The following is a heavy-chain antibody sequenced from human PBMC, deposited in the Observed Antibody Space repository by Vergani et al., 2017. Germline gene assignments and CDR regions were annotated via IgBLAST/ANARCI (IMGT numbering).Heavy chain of an antibody. V-gene: IGHV4-61*02. CDR1: GGSISSGSYY. J-gene: IGHJ4*02. CDR2: IYTSGST. Sequence: QVQLQESGPGLVKPSQTLSLTCTVSGGSISSGSYYWSWIRQPAGKGLEWIGRIYTSGSTNYNPSLKSRVTISVDTSKNQFSLKLSSVTAADTAVYYCARETRGGPTDYWGQGTLVTVSS. D-gene: IGHD2-15*01. CDR3: ARETRGGPTDY.